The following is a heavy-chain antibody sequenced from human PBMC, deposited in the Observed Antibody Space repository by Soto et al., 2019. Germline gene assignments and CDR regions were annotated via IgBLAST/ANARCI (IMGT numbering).Heavy chain of an antibody. J-gene: IGHJ5*02. Sequence: PGGSLRLSCAASGFTFSNAWMNWVRQAPGKGLEWVGRIKSKTDGGTTDYAAPVKGRFTISRDDSKNTLYLQMNSLKTEDTAVYYCTTDPIEQLWLGHNWFDPWGQGALVTVSS. D-gene: IGHD5-18*01. CDR1: GFTFSNAW. CDR3: TTDPIEQLWLGHNWFDP. V-gene: IGHV3-15*07. CDR2: IKSKTDGGTT.